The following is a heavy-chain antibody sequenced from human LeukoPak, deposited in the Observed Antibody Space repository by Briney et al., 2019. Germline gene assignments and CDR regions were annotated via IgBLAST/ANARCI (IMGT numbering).Heavy chain of an antibody. J-gene: IGHJ4*02. V-gene: IGHV3-23*01. CDR1: GFTFSSYA. D-gene: IGHD3-22*01. Sequence: PGGSLRLSCAASGFTFSSYAMSWVRQAPGKGLEWVSAISGSGGSTYYADSVKGRFTISRDNSKNTLYLQMNSLRAEDTAVYYCASPPSDYYDSSGYYSPPFDYWGQGTLVTVSS. CDR2: ISGSGGST. CDR3: ASPPSDYYDSSGYYSPPFDY.